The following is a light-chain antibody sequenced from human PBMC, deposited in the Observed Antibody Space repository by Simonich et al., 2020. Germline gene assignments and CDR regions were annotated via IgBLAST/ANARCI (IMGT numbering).Light chain of an antibody. CDR1: QSVLYSSNNKNY. CDR3: QQYNSYSRT. Sequence: DIVMTQSPDSLAVSLGERATINCKSSQSVLYSSNNKNYLAWYQQKPGQPPKLLIYWASTRETGVPDRFSCSGSGTDFTLTISSLQPDDFATYYCQQYNSYSRTVGQGTKVEIK. CDR2: WAS. V-gene: IGKV4-1*01. J-gene: IGKJ1*01.